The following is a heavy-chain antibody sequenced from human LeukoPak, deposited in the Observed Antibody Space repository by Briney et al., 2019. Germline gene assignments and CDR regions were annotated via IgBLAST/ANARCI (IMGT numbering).Heavy chain of an antibody. CDR1: GYTFTSYD. CDR3: ARESGNGSGYGK. V-gene: IGHV1-8*01. CDR2: MNPISGDT. D-gene: IGHD5-18*01. Sequence: ASVKVSCKASGYTFTSYDVNWVRQATGQGLEWMGWMNPISGDTGYALKFQGRVTMSRNTSISTAYMELRSLRSDDTAVYYCARESGNGSGYGKWGQGTLVTVSS. J-gene: IGHJ4*02.